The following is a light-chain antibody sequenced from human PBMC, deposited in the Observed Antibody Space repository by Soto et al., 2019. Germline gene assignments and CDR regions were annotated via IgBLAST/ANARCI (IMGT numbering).Light chain of an antibody. CDR1: QGIRND. CDR2: AAS. V-gene: IGKV1-6*01. CDR3: LQDYNYPYT. Sequence: AFQMPKSPSSLSASVEDRVTITCRASQGIRNDLGWYQQKPGKAPKLLIYAASSLQSGVPSRFSGSGSGTDFTLTISSLQPEDFATYYCLQDYNYPYTFGQGTKLEIK. J-gene: IGKJ2*01.